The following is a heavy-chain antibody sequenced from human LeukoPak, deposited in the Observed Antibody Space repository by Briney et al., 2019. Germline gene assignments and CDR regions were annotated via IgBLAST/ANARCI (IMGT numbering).Heavy chain of an antibody. V-gene: IGHV1-2*02. CDR2: INPNSGST. Sequence: ASVKVSCKASGYTFTGYYMHWVRQAPGQGLEWMGWINPNSGSTNYAQKFQGRVTMTRDTSISTAYMELSRLRSDDTAVYYCAREADSSALSTFDPWGQGTLVTVSS. J-gene: IGHJ5*02. CDR3: AREADSSALSTFDP. D-gene: IGHD6-25*01. CDR1: GYTFTGYY.